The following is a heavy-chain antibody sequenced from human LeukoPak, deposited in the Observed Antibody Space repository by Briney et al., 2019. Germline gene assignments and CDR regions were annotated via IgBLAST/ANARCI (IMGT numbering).Heavy chain of an antibody. CDR3: ARGVQSPDAFDI. J-gene: IGHJ3*02. CDR1: GGSISSYY. Sequence: SQTLSLTCTVSGGSISSYYWSWIRQPPGKGLEWIGHIYYSGSTNYNPSLKSRVNISVDTSKNQFSLKLSSVTAADTAVYYCARGVQSPDAFDIWGQGTMVTVSS. D-gene: IGHD3-10*01. V-gene: IGHV4-59*01. CDR2: IYYSGST.